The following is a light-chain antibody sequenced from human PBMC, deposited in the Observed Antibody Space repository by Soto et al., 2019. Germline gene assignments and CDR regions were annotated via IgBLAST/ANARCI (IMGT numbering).Light chain of an antibody. CDR3: SSYAGSNNVV. CDR1: SSDVGGYNY. CDR2: EVD. V-gene: IGLV2-8*01. Sequence: QSALTQPPSASGSPGQSVTISCTGTSSDVGGYNYVSWYQQHPGNAPKLMIYEVDKRPSGVPDRFSGSKSGNTASLTVSGLQAEDEADYYCSSYAGSNNVVFGGGTKVTVL. J-gene: IGLJ2*01.